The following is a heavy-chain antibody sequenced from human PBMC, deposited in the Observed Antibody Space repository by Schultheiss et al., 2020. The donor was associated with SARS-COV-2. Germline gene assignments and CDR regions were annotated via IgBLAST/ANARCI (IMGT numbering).Heavy chain of an antibody. CDR2: INHSGST. V-gene: IGHV4-34*01. Sequence: SETLSLTCAVYGGSFSGYYWSWIRQPPGKGLEWIGEINHSGSTNYNPSLKSRVTISVDKSKNQFSLKLSSVTAADTAVYYCARDRGILNYYYYGMDVWGQGTTVTVSS. D-gene: IGHD3-9*01. J-gene: IGHJ6*02. CDR3: ARDRGILNYYYYGMDV. CDR1: GGSFSGYY.